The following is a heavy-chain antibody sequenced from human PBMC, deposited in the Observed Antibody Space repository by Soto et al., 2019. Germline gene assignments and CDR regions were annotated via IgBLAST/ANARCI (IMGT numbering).Heavy chain of an antibody. CDR1: GGSFSGYY. CDR2: INHSGST. Sequence: SETLSLTCAVYGGSFSGYYWSWIRQPPGKGLEWIGEINHSGSTNYNPSLKSRVTISVDTSKNQFSLKLSSVTAADTVLFYCARVLLNVDIVATINWFDPWGQGTLVTVSS. V-gene: IGHV4-34*01. J-gene: IGHJ5*02. D-gene: IGHD5-12*01. CDR3: ARVLLNVDIVATINWFDP.